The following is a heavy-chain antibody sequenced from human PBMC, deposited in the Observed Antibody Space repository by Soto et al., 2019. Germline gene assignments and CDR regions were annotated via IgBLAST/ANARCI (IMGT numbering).Heavy chain of an antibody. CDR3: ARSHWGFDSSGYPIGYYGMDV. CDR1: GGTFSSYA. J-gene: IGHJ6*02. CDR2: IIPIFGTA. Sequence: ASVKVSCKASGGTFSSYAISWVRQAPGQGLEWMGGIIPIFGTANYAQKFQGRVTITADESTSTAYMELSSLRSEDTAVYYCARSHWGFDSSGYPIGYYGMDVWGQGTTVTVSS. D-gene: IGHD3-22*01. V-gene: IGHV1-69*13.